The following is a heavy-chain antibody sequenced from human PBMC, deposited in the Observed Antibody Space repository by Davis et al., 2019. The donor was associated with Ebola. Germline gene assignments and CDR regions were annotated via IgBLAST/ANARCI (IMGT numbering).Heavy chain of an antibody. CDR1: GFTFSNYD. Sequence: PGGSLRLSCAASGFTFSNYDTTWVRQAPGKGLDWVSRISSNGATTYYADSVRGRFTISRDNSRNTLYLQMNSLRADDTAVYYCGGAWDWGQGTLVTVSS. J-gene: IGHJ4*02. V-gene: IGHV3-23*01. CDR3: GGAWD. D-gene: IGHD1-26*01. CDR2: ISSNGATT.